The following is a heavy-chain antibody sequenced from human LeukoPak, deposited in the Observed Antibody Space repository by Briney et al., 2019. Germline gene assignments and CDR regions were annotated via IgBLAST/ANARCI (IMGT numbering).Heavy chain of an antibody. CDR3: AQRAQLPKRHFDY. CDR1: GFTFSIYA. D-gene: IGHD2-2*01. V-gene: IGHV3-23*01. Sequence: GGSLRLSCAASGFTFSIYAMSWVRQAPGKGLEWVSTITDSGGATYHADSVKGRFTISRDNSKNTLYLQMNSLRAEDTAVYYCAQRAQLPKRHFDYWGQGTLVTVSS. CDR2: ITDSGGAT. J-gene: IGHJ4*02.